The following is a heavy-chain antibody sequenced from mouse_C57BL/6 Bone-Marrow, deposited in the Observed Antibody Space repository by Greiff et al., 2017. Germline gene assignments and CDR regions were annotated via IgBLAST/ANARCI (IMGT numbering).Heavy chain of an antibody. V-gene: IGHV1-82*01. J-gene: IGHJ4*01. CDR2: IYPGDGDT. D-gene: IGHD3-2*02. CDR1: GYAFSSSW. Sequence: VQGVESGPELVKPGASVKFSCKASGYAFSSSWMNWVKQRPGKGLEWIGRIYPGDGDTNYNGKFKGKATLPADKSSSTASMQLSSLTSEDSAVYACERWDSSDYYNTMDYWGQGTSVTVSA. CDR3: ERWDSSDYYNTMDY.